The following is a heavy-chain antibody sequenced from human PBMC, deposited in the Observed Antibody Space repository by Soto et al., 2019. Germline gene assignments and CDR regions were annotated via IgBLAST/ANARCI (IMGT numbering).Heavy chain of an antibody. CDR2: VTANSGSI. J-gene: IGHJ6*02. CDR1: GFTFSVYA. V-gene: IGHV3-20*04. Sequence: GGSLRLSCAATGFTFSVYAMTWVRQAPGKGLEWVSAVTANSGSIGYADSVKGRFTISRDNAKNSLYLQMKSLRAEDTAVYYCARDPPATRHGMDVWGQGTTVTVSS. CDR3: ARDPPATRHGMDV.